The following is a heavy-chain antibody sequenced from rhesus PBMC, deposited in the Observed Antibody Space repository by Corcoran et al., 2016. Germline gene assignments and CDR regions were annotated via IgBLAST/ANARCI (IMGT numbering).Heavy chain of an antibody. D-gene: IGHD3-16*01. CDR1: GYSISSNY. Sequence: QVQLQESGPGLVKPSETLSLTCAVSGYSISSNYWSWIRQPPGKGLEWIGYICGRRGSTHSNPPREGRVTISTEASKNQFSLKLSSVTGADTAVYYCARVQGGYSGSYYYSPWGQGVLVTVSS. J-gene: IGHJ4*01. CDR2: ICGRRGST. V-gene: IGHV4-160*01. CDR3: ARVQGGYSGSYYYSP.